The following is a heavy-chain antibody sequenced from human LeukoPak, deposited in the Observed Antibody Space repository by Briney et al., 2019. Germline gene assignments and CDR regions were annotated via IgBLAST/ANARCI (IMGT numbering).Heavy chain of an antibody. CDR1: GFTFSSYG. CDR2: ISYDGSNK. V-gene: IGHV3-30*18. J-gene: IGHJ6*02. CDR3: ANEYCSGGSCGYYGMDV. D-gene: IGHD2-15*01. Sequence: PGGSLRLSCAASGFTFSSYGMHWVRQAAGKGLEWVAVISYDGSNKYYADSVKGRFTISRDNSKNTLYLQMNSLRAEDTAVYYCANEYCSGGSCGYYGMDVWGQGTTVTVSS.